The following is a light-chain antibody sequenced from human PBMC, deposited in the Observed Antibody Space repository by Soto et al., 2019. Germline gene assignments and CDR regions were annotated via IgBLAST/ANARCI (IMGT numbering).Light chain of an antibody. V-gene: IGKV1-39*01. CDR1: QSIISY. CDR2: DAS. CDR3: QQYNNWPLT. J-gene: IGKJ5*01. Sequence: DIQMTQSPSSLSAFVGDRVTITCRASQSIISYLNWFQQKPGKAPKLLIYDASALPRGVPSRFSGSGSGTKFTLTITSLQSEDFAVYCCQQYNNWPLTFGPGTRLEI.